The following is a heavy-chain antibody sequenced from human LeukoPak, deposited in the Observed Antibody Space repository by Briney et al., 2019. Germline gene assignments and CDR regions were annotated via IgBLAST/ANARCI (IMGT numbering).Heavy chain of an antibody. CDR1: GFTFSSYE. D-gene: IGHD3-16*02. V-gene: IGHV3-48*03. CDR2: ISSSGSTI. Sequence: PGGSLRLSCAASGFTFSSYEMNWVRQAPGKGLEWVSYISSSGSTIYYADSVKGRFTISRDNAKNSLYLQMNSLRAEDTAVYYCARRLIYYDYVWGSYRLDAFDIWDQGTMVTVSS. CDR3: ARRLIYYDYVWGSYRLDAFDI. J-gene: IGHJ3*02.